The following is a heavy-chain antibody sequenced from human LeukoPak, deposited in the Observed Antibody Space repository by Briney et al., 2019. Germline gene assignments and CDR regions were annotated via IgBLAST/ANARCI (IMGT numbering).Heavy chain of an antibody. Sequence: ASVTVSCKASGYTFINYNIHWVRQAPGQGLEWMGIIIPSGGSTIYAQKFRGRVTMTRDTSTSTVYMELSSLRPEDTAVYYCARDIRSGYYYFDYWGQGTLVTVSS. J-gene: IGHJ4*02. CDR2: IIPSGGST. CDR3: ARDIRSGYYYFDY. D-gene: IGHD5-12*01. CDR1: GYTFINYN. V-gene: IGHV1-46*01.